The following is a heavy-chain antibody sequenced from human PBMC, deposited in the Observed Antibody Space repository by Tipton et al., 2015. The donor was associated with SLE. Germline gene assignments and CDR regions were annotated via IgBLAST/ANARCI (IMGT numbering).Heavy chain of an antibody. CDR3: ARGYSGSPGAFDI. CDR1: GYTFTGYY. V-gene: IGHV1-2*02. J-gene: IGHJ3*02. D-gene: IGHD1-26*01. CDR2: INPNSGGT. Sequence: QSGAEVKRPGTSVKVSCKASGYTFTGYYMHWVRQAPGQGLEWMGWINPNSGGTDYAQKFQGRVTMTRDTSITTAYMELSRLRSDDTAVYYCARGYSGSPGAFDIWGQGTMVTVSA.